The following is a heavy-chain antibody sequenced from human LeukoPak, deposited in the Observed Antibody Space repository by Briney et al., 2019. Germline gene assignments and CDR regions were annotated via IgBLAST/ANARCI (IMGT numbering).Heavy chain of an antibody. V-gene: IGHV4-31*03. CDR2: IYYSGST. CDR3: ARAPGIAAAGYNWFDP. CDR1: GGSISNSSYY. J-gene: IGHJ5*02. D-gene: IGHD6-13*01. Sequence: SETLSLTCTVSGGSISNSSYYWGWIRRPPGKGLEWIGYIYYSGSTYYNPSLKSRVTISVDTSKNQFSLKLSSVTAADTAVYYCARAPGIAAAGYNWFDPWGQGTLVTVSS.